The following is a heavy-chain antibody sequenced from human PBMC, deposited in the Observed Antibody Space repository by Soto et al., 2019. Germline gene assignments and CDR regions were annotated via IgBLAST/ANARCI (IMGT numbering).Heavy chain of an antibody. V-gene: IGHV4-59*01. CDR3: ARVWGYAFDY. CDR2: IYYSGST. J-gene: IGHJ4*02. D-gene: IGHD3-16*01. Sequence: SETLSLTCTVSGGSISSYYWSWIRQPPGKGLEWIGYIYYSGSTNYNPSLKSRVTISVDTSKNQFSLKLSSVTAADTVVYYCARVWGYAFDYWGQGTLVTVSS. CDR1: GGSISSYY.